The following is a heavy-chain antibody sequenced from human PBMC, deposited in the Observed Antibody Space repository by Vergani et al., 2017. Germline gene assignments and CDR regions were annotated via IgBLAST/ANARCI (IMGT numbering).Heavy chain of an antibody. D-gene: IGHD1-26*01. V-gene: IGHV3-23*01. CDR3: AKDSIVGADTWFDP. Sequence: EVQLLESGGGLVQPGGSLRLSCEASGFSFPGYAMTWVRQAPGKGLEWVSIISDNGGTTYYADSVKGRFTISRDNSKDTLYLQMNSLRAEDTAVYYCAKDSIVGADTWFDPWGQGTLVTVSS. J-gene: IGHJ5*02. CDR1: GFSFPGYA. CDR2: ISDNGGTT.